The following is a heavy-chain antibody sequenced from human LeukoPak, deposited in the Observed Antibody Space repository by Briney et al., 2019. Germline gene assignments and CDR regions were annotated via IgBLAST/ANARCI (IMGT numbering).Heavy chain of an antibody. CDR2: ISSSGSTI. CDR1: GFTFSSYE. D-gene: IGHD5-12*01. Sequence: GGSLRLSCAASGFTFSSYEMNWVRQAPGKGLEWVSYISSSGSTIYYADSVKGRFTISRDNAKNSLYLQMNSLRAEDTAVYYCAKVRDSGYDFGVGYWGQGTLVTVSS. V-gene: IGHV3-48*03. J-gene: IGHJ4*02. CDR3: AKVRDSGYDFGVGY.